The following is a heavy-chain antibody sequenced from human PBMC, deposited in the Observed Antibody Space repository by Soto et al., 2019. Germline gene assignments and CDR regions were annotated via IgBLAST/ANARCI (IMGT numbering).Heavy chain of an antibody. Sequence: QVQLVQSGAEVKKPGSSVKVSCKASGGTFSSYTISWVRQAPGQGLEWMGRIIPILGIANYAQKVQGRVTITANKSTSTAYMELSSLRSEDTAVYYCTLSSSSNLDYWGQGTLVTVSS. D-gene: IGHD6-6*01. V-gene: IGHV1-69*02. CDR3: TLSSSSNLDY. CDR2: IIPILGIA. CDR1: GGTFSSYT. J-gene: IGHJ4*02.